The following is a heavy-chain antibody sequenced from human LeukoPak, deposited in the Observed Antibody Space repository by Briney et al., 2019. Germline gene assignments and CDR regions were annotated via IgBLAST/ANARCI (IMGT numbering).Heavy chain of an antibody. V-gene: IGHV4-59*08. CDR1: GASISGYY. Sequence: SETLSLTCTVSGASISGYYWSWIRQTPGKGLEWIGYIYYSGITNYNPSVKSRVTMSVDTSKNQFSLILNSVTAADTAVYYCARGYSSSSDFDYWGQGTLVTVSS. CDR3: ARGYSSSSDFDY. D-gene: IGHD6-6*01. J-gene: IGHJ4*02. CDR2: IYYSGIT.